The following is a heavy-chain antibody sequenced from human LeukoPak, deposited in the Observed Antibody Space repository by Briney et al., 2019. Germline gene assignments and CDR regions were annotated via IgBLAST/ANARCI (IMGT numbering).Heavy chain of an antibody. CDR1: GFTFSSYW. J-gene: IGHJ4*02. D-gene: IGHD6-19*01. CDR2: IKQDGSEK. CDR3: ASHSLRYSNGLDY. V-gene: IGHV3-7*03. Sequence: GGSLRLSCAASGFTFSSYWMSWVRQAPGKGLEWVANIKQDGSEKYYEDSVKGRFTISRDNAKNSLYLQVNSLRAEDTAVYYCASHSLRYSNGLDYWGQGTLVTVSS.